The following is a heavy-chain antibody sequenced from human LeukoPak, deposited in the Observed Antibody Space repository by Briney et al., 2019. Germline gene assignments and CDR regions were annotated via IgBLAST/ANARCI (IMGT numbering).Heavy chain of an antibody. D-gene: IGHD3-10*01. CDR1: GGSFSGYY. Sequence: PSETLSLTCAVYGGSFSGYYWSWIRQPPGKGLEWIGEINHSGSTNYNPSLKSRVTISVDTSKNQFSLKLSSVTAADTAVYYCARGALLWFGAKMEYYFDYWGQGTLLSVSS. J-gene: IGHJ4*02. CDR3: ARGALLWFGAKMEYYFDY. V-gene: IGHV4-34*01. CDR2: INHSGST.